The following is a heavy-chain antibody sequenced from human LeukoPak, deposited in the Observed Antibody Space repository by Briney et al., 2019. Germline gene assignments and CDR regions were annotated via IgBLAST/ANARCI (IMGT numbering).Heavy chain of an antibody. D-gene: IGHD3-3*02. CDR3: ARVGKLEGYFDY. CDR1: GGTFSSYT. V-gene: IGHV1-69*02. J-gene: IGHJ4*02. Sequence: SVKVSCKASGGTFSSYTISWVRQAPGQGLEWMGRIIPILGIANYAQKFQGRVTITADKSTSTAYMELSSLRSEDTAVYYCARVGKLEGYFDYWGQGTLVTVSS. CDR2: IIPILGIA.